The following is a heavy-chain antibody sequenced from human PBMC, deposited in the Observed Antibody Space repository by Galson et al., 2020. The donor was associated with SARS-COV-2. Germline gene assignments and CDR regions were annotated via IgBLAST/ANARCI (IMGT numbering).Heavy chain of an antibody. Sequence: GGSLRLSCAASGSTFSSYAMHWVRQAPGKGLEWVAVISYDGSNKYYADSVKGRFTIYRDNSKNTLYLQMNSLRAEDTAVYYCARPRGVYYSSWLGPGGQGTLVTVSS. CDR2: ISYDGSNK. D-gene: IGHD3-3*01. V-gene: IGHV3-30*04. J-gene: IGHJ5*02. CDR3: ARPRGVYYSSWLGP. CDR1: GSTFSSYA.